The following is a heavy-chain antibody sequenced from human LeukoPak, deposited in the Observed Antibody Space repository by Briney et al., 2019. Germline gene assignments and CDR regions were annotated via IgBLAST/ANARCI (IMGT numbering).Heavy chain of an antibody. V-gene: IGHV1-46*01. Sequence: ASVKVSCKASGYTFTSYYMHWVRQAPGQGLEWMGIINPSGGSTSYAQKFQGRVTMTRDTSTSTVYMELSSLRSEDTAVYYCARDPDRRLGVPNFDYWGQGTLVTVSS. CDR3: ARDPDRRLGVPNFDY. D-gene: IGHD1-1*01. CDR2: INPSGGST. CDR1: GYTFTSYY. J-gene: IGHJ4*02.